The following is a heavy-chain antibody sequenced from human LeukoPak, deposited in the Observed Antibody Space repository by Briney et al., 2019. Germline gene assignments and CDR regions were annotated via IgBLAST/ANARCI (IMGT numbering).Heavy chain of an antibody. CDR3: AKDKDVGYSYGFDY. CDR2: IWYDGSNK. CDR1: GFTFSSYG. Sequence: GGSLRLSCAASGFTFSSYGMHWVRQAPGKGLEWVAVIWYDGSNKYYADSVKGRFTISRDNSKNTLYLQMNSLRAEDTAVYYCAKDKDVGYSYGFDYWGQGTLVTVSS. V-gene: IGHV3-33*06. J-gene: IGHJ4*02. D-gene: IGHD5-18*01.